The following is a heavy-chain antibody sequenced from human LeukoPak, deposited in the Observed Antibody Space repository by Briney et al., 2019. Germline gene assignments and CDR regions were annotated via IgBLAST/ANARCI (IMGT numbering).Heavy chain of an antibody. D-gene: IGHD3-3*01. CDR3: ARSVRDYDFWSGSYYYYMDV. CDR1: SSGSYY. CDR2: IKQDGSEK. Sequence: SSGSYYWSWVRQAPEKGLEWVANIKQDGSEKYYVDSVKGRFTISRDNAKNSLYLQMNSLRAEDTAVYYCARSVRDYDFWSGSYYYYMDVWGKGTTVTVSS. J-gene: IGHJ6*03. V-gene: IGHV3-7*01.